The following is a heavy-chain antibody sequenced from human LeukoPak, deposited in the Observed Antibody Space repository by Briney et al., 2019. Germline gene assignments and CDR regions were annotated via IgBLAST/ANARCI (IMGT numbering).Heavy chain of an antibody. CDR3: ARAEKAVTGTLDY. CDR1: GDPISNYY. Sequence: SETLSLTCTVSGDPISNYYWSWIRQSPGKKLEWIGYMYNRGSTIYNPSLKSRVTISTDTSKNQFSLRLTSVTAADTAVYYCARAEKAVTGTLDYWGQGTLITVSS. D-gene: IGHD6-19*01. J-gene: IGHJ4*02. CDR2: MYNRGST. V-gene: IGHV4-59*01.